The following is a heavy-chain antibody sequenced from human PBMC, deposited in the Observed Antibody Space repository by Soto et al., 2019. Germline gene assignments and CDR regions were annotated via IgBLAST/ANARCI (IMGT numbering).Heavy chain of an antibody. CDR2: SNWEGRDP. CDR3: VKVAGVYGMDV. CDR1: GVNFADYG. V-gene: IGHV3-43*01. D-gene: IGHD7-27*01. J-gene: IGHJ6*02. Sequence: GGSLRLSCVASGVNFADYGLHWGRQTAEKGLEWISLSNWEGRDPKYGDNVTGRFTVYRDNRENALYLQMNSLRPEDSALYSCVKVAGVYGMDVWGRGTMVTVSS.